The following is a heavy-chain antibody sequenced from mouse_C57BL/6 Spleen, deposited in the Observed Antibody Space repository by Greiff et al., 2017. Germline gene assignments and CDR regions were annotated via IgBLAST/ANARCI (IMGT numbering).Heavy chain of an antibody. J-gene: IGHJ1*03. CDR3: AKNDDGSSYDDYWYFDV. Sequence: QVQLQQSGPGLVQPSQSLSITCTVSGFSLTSYGVHWVRQSPGKGLEWLGVIWRGGSTDYNAAFLSRLSITKDNSKSQVYFKMNSLQADDTAIYCCAKNDDGSSYDDYWYFDVWGTGTTVTVSS. D-gene: IGHD1-1*01. V-gene: IGHV2-5*01. CDR2: IWRGGST. CDR1: GFSLTSYG.